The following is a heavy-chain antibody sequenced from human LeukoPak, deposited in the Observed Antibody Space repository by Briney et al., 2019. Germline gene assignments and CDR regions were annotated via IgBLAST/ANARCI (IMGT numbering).Heavy chain of an antibody. CDR1: GYTLTELS. Sequence: ASVKVSCKVSGYTLTELSMHWVRQAPGKGLEWMGRFGPEDGETIYAQKFQGRVTMTADTSTDTVYMELSSLRSEDTAVYYCATEGKMVRGVYTDYWGQGTMVTVSS. CDR3: ATEGKMVRGVYTDY. V-gene: IGHV1-24*01. J-gene: IGHJ3*01. CDR2: FGPEDGET. D-gene: IGHD3-10*01.